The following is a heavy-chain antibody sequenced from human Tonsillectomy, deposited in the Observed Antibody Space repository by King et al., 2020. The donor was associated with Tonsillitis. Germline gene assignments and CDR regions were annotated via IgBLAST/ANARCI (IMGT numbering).Heavy chain of an antibody. CDR3: ARARSDY. CDR1: GYTFSSYA. Sequence: QLVQSGAEVKKPGASVKVSCKASGYTFSSYALHWVRQAPGQRLEWMGWINAGNGNAEYSQKFQGRVTITRDTSASTAYMKLSSLRSEDTAVYYCARARSDYWGQGTLVTVSS. V-gene: IGHV1-3*01. J-gene: IGHJ4*02. CDR2: INAGNGNA.